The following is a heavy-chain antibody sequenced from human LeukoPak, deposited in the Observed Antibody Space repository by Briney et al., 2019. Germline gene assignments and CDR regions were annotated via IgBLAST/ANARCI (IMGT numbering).Heavy chain of an antibody. CDR2: ISSSSSTI. D-gene: IGHD5-12*01. CDR1: GFTFSSYS. Sequence: GGSLRLSCAASGFTFSSYSMNWVRQAPGKGLEWVSYISSSSSTIYYADSVKGRFTISRDNAKNSLYLQMNRLRDEDTAVYYCARLSSDIVATKEGAFDIWGQGTMVTVSS. V-gene: IGHV3-48*02. CDR3: ARLSSDIVATKEGAFDI. J-gene: IGHJ3*02.